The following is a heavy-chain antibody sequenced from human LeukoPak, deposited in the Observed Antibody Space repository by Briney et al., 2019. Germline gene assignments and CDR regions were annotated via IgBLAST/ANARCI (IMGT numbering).Heavy chain of an antibody. J-gene: IGHJ1*01. V-gene: IGHV3-53*01. D-gene: IGHD2-2*01. CDR3: ASARESYIGSTCYEYFHH. Sequence: GGSLRLSCAASGFTVTTKSMAWVRQAPGRGLEWVSVFYSPGSTYYADSVHGRFTISRDNSLNTLFLQMNSLRVEGTAVYYCASARESYIGSTCYEYFHHWGQGTPLTVSS. CDR2: FYSPGST. CDR1: GFTVTTKS.